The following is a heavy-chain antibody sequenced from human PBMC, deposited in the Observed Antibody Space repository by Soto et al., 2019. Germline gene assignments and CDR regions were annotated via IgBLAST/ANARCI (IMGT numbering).Heavy chain of an antibody. D-gene: IGHD3-22*01. V-gene: IGHV1-69*13. J-gene: IGHJ4*02. CDR1: GGTFSSYA. CDR2: IIPIFGTA. Sequence: SVKVSGKASGGTFSSYAISWVRQAPGQGLEWMGGIIPIFGTANYAQKFQGRVTITADESTSTAYMELSSLRSEDTAVYYCARGRYYDSSGYYRAFEYWGQGTLVTVSS. CDR3: ARGRYYDSSGYYRAFEY.